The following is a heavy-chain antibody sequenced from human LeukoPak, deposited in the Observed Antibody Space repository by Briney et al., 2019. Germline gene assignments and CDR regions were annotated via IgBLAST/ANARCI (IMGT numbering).Heavy chain of an antibody. V-gene: IGHV4-39*01. D-gene: IGHD3-22*01. CDR1: GGSISSSSYY. CDR2: IYYSVST. CDR3: ASNFYYYASSGYPPPFDY. Sequence: SETLSLTCTVSGGSISSSSYYWGGIREPPGKGLEWVGSIYYSVSTYYNPSLKSRVTISEDTSKNQLSLKLSSVTAADTAVYYCASNFYYYASSGYPPPFDYWGQGTLVTVSS. J-gene: IGHJ4*02.